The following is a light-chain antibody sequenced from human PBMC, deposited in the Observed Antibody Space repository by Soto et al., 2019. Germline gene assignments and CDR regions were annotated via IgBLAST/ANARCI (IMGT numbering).Light chain of an antibody. CDR3: QQSYDHPLT. V-gene: IGKV1-39*01. J-gene: IGKJ5*01. CDR1: QTINTN. CDR2: GAT. Sequence: DIQMTQSPSSLSASVGDRVSITCRASQTINTNVNWFQQKPGEVPKILIHGATILQGGVPSRFSGRGSGTEFTLTINNLQLEDFATYYCQQSYDHPLTFGQGTRL.